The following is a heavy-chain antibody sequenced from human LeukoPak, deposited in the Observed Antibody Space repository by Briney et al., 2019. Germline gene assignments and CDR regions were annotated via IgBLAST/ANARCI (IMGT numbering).Heavy chain of an antibody. D-gene: IGHD6-6*01. CDR2: INPNSGGT. CDR1: GYTFTGYY. J-gene: IGHJ4*02. CDR3: ARRGPSSSSLSYSHVEQLVPFDY. Sequence: ASVKVSCKASGYTFTGYYMHWVRQAPGQGREWMGWINPNSGGTNYAQKFQGRVTMTRDTSISTAYMELSRLRSDDTAVYYCARRGPSSSSLSYSHVEQLVPFDYWGQGTLVTVSS. V-gene: IGHV1-2*02.